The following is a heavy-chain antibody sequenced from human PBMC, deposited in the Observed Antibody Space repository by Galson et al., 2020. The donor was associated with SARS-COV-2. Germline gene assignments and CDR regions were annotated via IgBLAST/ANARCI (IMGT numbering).Heavy chain of an antibody. D-gene: IGHD3-22*01. CDR1: GFSFSDYW. Sequence: GESLKISCAASGFSFSDYWMHWVRQAPGKGLVWVSRINNFGSSTNYADSVRGRFTVSRDNAKNMLYLQMNSLRAEDTAVYYCARHSSGDYWGQGTLVTVSS. J-gene: IGHJ4*02. V-gene: IGHV3-74*01. CDR3: ARHSSGDY. CDR2: INNFGSST.